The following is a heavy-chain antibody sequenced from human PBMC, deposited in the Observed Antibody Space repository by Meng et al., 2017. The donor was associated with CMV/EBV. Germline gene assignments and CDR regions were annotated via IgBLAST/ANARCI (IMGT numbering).Heavy chain of an antibody. V-gene: IGHV3-43*01. Sequence: GGSLRLSCAASGFTFDDYTMHWVRQAPGKGLEWVSLISWDGGSTYYADSVKGRFTISRDNAKNSLYLQMNSLRAEDTALYYCAKSQGYCSGGSCFIYDYWGQGTLVTVSS. J-gene: IGHJ4*02. CDR2: ISWDGGST. CDR3: AKSQGYCSGGSCFIYDY. CDR1: GFTFDDYT. D-gene: IGHD2-15*01.